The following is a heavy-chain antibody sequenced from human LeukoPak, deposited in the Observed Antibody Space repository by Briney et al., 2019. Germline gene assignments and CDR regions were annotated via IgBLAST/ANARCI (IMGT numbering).Heavy chain of an antibody. V-gene: IGHV7-4-1*02. D-gene: IGHD6-13*01. CDR2: INTNTGNP. Sequence: ASVKVSCKASGYTFTSYAMNWVRQAPGQGLEWMGWINTNTGNPTYAQGFTGRFVFSLDTSVSTAYLQISSLKAEDTAVYYCARAHFIAAAGTGSDYYYYGMDVWGQGTTVTVSS. J-gene: IGHJ6*02. CDR3: ARAHFIAAAGTGSDYYYYGMDV. CDR1: GYTFTSYA.